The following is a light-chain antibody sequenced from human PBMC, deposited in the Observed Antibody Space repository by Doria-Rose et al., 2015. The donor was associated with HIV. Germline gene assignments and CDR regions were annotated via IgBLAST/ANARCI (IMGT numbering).Light chain of an antibody. Sequence: TQSPDTLSLSPGERATLSCRASQSVSANYLAWYQQRPGQSPRLLIYGASSRATDIADRFSGSRSGTDFTLTISRLEPEDFAVYYCHQYASSRTFGQGTKVEIK. V-gene: IGKV3-20*01. CDR1: QSVSANY. CDR2: GAS. CDR3: HQYASSRT. J-gene: IGKJ1*01.